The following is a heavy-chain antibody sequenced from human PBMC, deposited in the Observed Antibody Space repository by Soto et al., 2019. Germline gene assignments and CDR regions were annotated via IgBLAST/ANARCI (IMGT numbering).Heavy chain of an antibody. CDR1: GGSISSGGYS. CDR3: AREGGSGIPEGYFYV. V-gene: IGHV4-30-2*01. Sequence: QLQLQESGSGLVKPSQTLSLTYAVSGGSISSGGYSWSWLRQPPGKGLEWIGYIFHSGSTYYNPSLKIRVPISLDGSKNRFSLELSSVTAADAAVYYWAREGGSGIPEGYFYVWGRGTLVTVSS. CDR2: IFHSGST. J-gene: IGHJ2*01. D-gene: IGHD1-26*01.